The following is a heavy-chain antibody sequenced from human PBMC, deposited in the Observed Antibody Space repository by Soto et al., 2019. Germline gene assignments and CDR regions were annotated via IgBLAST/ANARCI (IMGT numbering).Heavy chain of an antibody. CDR2: IIRIFGTA. V-gene: IGHV1-69*01. Sequence: QVQLVQSGAEVKKPGSSVKVSCKASGGTFSSYAISWVRQAPGQGLEWMGGIIRIFGTANYAQKFQGRVTITADESTSTAYMALSSLRSEDTAVYYCARHSRLTIEFPALRAVSGRGYDYHGMDVW. CDR3: ARHSRLTIEFPALRAVSGRGYDYHGMDV. J-gene: IGHJ6*01. D-gene: IGHD3-16*01. CDR1: GGTFSSYA.